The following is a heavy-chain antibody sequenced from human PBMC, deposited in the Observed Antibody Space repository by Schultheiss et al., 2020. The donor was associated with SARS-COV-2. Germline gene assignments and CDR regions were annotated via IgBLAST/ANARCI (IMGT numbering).Heavy chain of an antibody. D-gene: IGHD5-12*01. Sequence: GGSLRLSCAASGFTFSSYAMSWVRQAPGKGLEWVSAISGSGGSTYYADSVKGRFTISRDNAKNSLYLQMNSLGAEDTAVYYCTTVGYSGYDYVRYYYYYYMDVWGKGTTVTVSS. CDR1: GFTFSSYA. CDR3: TTVGYSGYDYVRYYYYYYMDV. J-gene: IGHJ6*03. CDR2: ISGSGGST. V-gene: IGHV3-23*01.